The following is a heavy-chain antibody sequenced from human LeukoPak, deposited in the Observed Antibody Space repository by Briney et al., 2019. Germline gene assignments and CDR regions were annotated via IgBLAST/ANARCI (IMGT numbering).Heavy chain of an antibody. CDR1: GFTFSSYA. CDR2: ISGGGVGT. CDR3: ARTGSGSYYSAIDY. V-gene: IGHV3-23*01. Sequence: GGSLRLSCAASGFTFSSYAMNWVRQAPGKGLEWVSLISGGGVGTYYADPVKGRFTISRDNAKNTLYLQMNSLRAEDTAVYYCARTGSGSYYSAIDYWGQGTLVTVSS. D-gene: IGHD3-10*01. J-gene: IGHJ4*02.